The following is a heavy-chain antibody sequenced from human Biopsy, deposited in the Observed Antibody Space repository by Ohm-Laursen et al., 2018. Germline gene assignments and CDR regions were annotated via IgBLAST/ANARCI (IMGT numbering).Heavy chain of an antibody. Sequence: GTLSLTCTVSGGSFTGHYWSWIRQPPGQGLVWIGHISYTGYTSYNASLKSRVTISVDTSRNHFSLRLSSLTAADTAVYYCARGSNDFGGLYFPRWGQGTLLTVSS. J-gene: IGHJ4*02. CDR3: ARGSNDFGGLYFPR. D-gene: IGHD4-23*01. CDR2: ISYTGYT. V-gene: IGHV4-59*11. CDR1: GGSFTGHY.